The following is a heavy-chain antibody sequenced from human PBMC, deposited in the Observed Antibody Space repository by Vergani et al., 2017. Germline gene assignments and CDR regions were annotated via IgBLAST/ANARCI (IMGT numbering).Heavy chain of an antibody. V-gene: IGHV3-33*06. CDR3: AKVAAHSGSYWYFDY. CDR1: GFTFSSYG. Sequence: QVQLVESRGGVVQPGRSLRLSCAASGFTFSSYGMHWVRQAPGKGLEWVAIIWYDGGNKYYADSVKGRFTISRDNSKNTLYLQMNSLRAEDTAVYYCAKVAAHSGSYWYFDYWGQGTLVTVSS. J-gene: IGHJ4*02. CDR2: IWYDGGNK. D-gene: IGHD1-26*01.